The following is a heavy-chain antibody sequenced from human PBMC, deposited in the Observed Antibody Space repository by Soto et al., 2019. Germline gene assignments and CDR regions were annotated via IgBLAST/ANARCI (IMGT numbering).Heavy chain of an antibody. J-gene: IGHJ6*03. V-gene: IGHV5-51*01. D-gene: IGHD3-3*01. CDR3: ARQMSGYPPSDYYYYMDV. CDR1: GYSFTSYW. Sequence: GESLKISCKGSGYSFTSYWIGWVRQMPGKGLEWMGIIYPGDSDTRYSPSFQGQVTISADKSISTAYLQWSSLKASDTAMYYCARQMSGYPPSDYYYYMDVWGKGTTVTVSS. CDR2: IYPGDSDT.